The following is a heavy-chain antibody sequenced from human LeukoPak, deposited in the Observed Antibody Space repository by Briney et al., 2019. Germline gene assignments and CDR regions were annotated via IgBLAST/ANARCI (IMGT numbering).Heavy chain of an antibody. CDR3: ARVKALRVRGVLMSDYFDY. CDR2: TYYTGRT. V-gene: IGHV4-59*01. CDR1: AGSISSDY. Sequence: SETLSLTCTVSAGSISSDYWSWIRQPPGKGLEWIGHTYYTGRTNYNPSLNSRVTISVDTSKNQFSLKMTSVTAADTAVYYCARVKALRVRGVLMSDYFDYWGQGSLVTVPS. D-gene: IGHD3-10*01. J-gene: IGHJ4*02.